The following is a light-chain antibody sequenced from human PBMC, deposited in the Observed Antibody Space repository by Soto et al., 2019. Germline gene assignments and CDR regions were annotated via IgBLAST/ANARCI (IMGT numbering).Light chain of an antibody. CDR2: IAS. J-gene: IGKJ1*01. Sequence: EFVFTQSPSTLSLSPGERATLSCRASQSISFNLAWYQQKPGQAPRLLIYIASTRATGIPARFSGSESGTEFTLAISSLQPEDSATYYCLQDINYPWTFGQGTKVDIK. CDR3: LQDINYPWT. V-gene: IGKV3-15*01. CDR1: QSISFN.